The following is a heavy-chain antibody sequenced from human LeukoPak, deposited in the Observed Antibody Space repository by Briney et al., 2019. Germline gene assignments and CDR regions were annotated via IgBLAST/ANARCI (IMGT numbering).Heavy chain of an antibody. Sequence: GGSLRLSCAPSGYAFRGYWMQWVRHAPGEGVVWVSRIKSDGSSTSYADSVKGRFTISRDNAKNTLYLQMNSLRAEDTAVYYCTRGSAMGGGGGVDYWGQGTLVIVSS. CDR3: TRGSAMGGGGGVDY. V-gene: IGHV3-74*01. D-gene: IGHD3-10*01. CDR1: GYAFRGYW. CDR2: IKSDGSST. J-gene: IGHJ4*02.